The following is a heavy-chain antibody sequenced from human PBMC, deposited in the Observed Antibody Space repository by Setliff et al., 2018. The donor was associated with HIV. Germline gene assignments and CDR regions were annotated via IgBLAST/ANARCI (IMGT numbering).Heavy chain of an antibody. CDR1: GGSTFY. V-gene: IGHV4-4*07. CDR2: IDTSGST. D-gene: IGHD6-19*01. CDR3: ATSSSWSTFDY. Sequence: PSETLSLTCTVFGGSTFYWSWIRQPAGKGLEWIGHIDTSGSTNYNPSLKSRVTISVDTSKSQFSLNVNSVTAADTAVYYCATSSSWSTFDYCGQGTLVTVSS. J-gene: IGHJ4*02.